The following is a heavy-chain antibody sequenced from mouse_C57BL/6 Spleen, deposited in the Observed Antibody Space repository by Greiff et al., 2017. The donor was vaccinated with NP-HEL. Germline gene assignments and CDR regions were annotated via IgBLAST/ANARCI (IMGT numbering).Heavy chain of an antibody. CDR1: GYTFTDYY. Sequence: EVQLQQSGPELVKPGASVKISCKASGYTFTDYYMNWVKQSHGKSLEWIGDINPNNGGTSYNQKFKGKATLTVDKSSSTAYMELRSLTSEDSAVYYCARSGLRRWEDYWGQGTTLTVSS. V-gene: IGHV1-26*01. J-gene: IGHJ2*01. D-gene: IGHD2-2*01. CDR2: INPNNGGT. CDR3: ARSGLRRWEDY.